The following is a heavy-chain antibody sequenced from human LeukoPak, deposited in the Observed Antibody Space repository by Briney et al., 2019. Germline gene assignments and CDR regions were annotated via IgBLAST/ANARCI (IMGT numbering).Heavy chain of an antibody. D-gene: IGHD6-13*01. Sequence: GGSLRLSCAASGFTVSNNYMRWVRQAPGKGLEWVSVIYSGGSTYYADSVKGRFTISRDNSKNTLYLQMNSLRAEDTAVYYCAKDPFIAAAGTGYYYMDVWGKGTTVTISS. J-gene: IGHJ6*03. CDR2: IYSGGST. CDR3: AKDPFIAAAGTGYYYMDV. V-gene: IGHV3-53*01. CDR1: GFTVSNNY.